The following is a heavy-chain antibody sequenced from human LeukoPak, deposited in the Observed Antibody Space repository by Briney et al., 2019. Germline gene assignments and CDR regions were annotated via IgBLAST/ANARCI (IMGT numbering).Heavy chain of an antibody. Sequence: PGGSQRLSCSASGLSLRSCAMHWVRQAPGKGLEYVSCINSGDTTYYADSVRGRFTISRDNSKNTLYLQMSSLRDEDTAVYYCVPSPMTMVRGFSYWGQGTLVTVSS. V-gene: IGHV3-64D*06. CDR3: VPSPMTMVRGFSY. CDR2: INSGDTT. CDR1: GLSLRSCA. J-gene: IGHJ4*02. D-gene: IGHD3-10*01.